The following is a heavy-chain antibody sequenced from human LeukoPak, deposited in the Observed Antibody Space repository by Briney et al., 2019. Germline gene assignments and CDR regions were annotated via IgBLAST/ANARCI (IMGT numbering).Heavy chain of an antibody. CDR1: GYTFTSYY. J-gene: IGHJ5*02. CDR3: ARVRAAPGWFDP. CDR2: INPSGGST. D-gene: IGHD6-6*01. Sequence: ASVKVSCKASGYTFTSYYMHWVRQAPGQGLERMGIINPSGGSTSYAQKFQGRVTMTRDMSTSTVYMELSSLRSEDTAVYYCARVRAAPGWFDPWGQGTLVTVSS. V-gene: IGHV1-46*01.